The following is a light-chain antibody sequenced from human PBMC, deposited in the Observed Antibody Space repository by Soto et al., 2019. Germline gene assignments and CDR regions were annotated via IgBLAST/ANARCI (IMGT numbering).Light chain of an antibody. Sequence: EIVMTQSPATLSVSPGERATLSCRASQSVSNNYLAWYQQKPGQAPRLLIYGASNRATGIPARFSGSGSGTDFTLTISSLEPEDFAVYICQQYGTSPRTFGQGTRLEIK. CDR3: QQYGTSPRT. CDR1: QSVSNNY. CDR2: GAS. V-gene: IGKV3-20*01. J-gene: IGKJ5*01.